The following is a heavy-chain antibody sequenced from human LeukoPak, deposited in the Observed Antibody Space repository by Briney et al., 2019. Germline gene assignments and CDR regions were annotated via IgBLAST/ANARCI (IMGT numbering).Heavy chain of an antibody. CDR2: ISSSGSTI. CDR1: GFTFSDYY. D-gene: IGHD6-6*01. CDR3: ARDVRIAAPGGEMIDP. J-gene: IGHJ5*02. V-gene: IGHV3-11*01. Sequence: GGSLRLSCAASGFTFSDYYMSWIRQAPGKGLEWVSYISSSGSTIYYADSVKGRFTISRDNAKNSLYLQMNSLRAEDTAVYYCARDVRIAAPGGEMIDPWGQGTLVTVSS.